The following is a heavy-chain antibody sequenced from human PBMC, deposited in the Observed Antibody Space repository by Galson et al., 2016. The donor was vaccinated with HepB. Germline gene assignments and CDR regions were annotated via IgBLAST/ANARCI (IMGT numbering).Heavy chain of an antibody. CDR1: GYSFSGYG. CDR3: ARDLLAWGLLGY. Sequence: SLRLSCAASGYSFSGYGMHWVRQAPGKGLEWVAVIRYDGTETYYSDSVKGRFTISRDTSKNTVYLPMNCLSAEDTAVYYCARDLLAWGLLGYWGQGTVVTVSS. CDR2: IRYDGTET. V-gene: IGHV3-30*12. J-gene: IGHJ4*02. D-gene: IGHD7-27*01.